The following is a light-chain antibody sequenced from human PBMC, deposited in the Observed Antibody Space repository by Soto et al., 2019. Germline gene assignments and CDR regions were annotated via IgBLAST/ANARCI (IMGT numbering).Light chain of an antibody. CDR3: QQYHVYPLT. Sequence: DIQMTQSPSSLSASVGDRVIITCRASHDIGNKIAWFQQKPGKGPKSLIYDASILRSGVPSKFSGSRSATEFTLTISSLQPEDFATYYCQQYHVYPLTFGGGTKLEIK. J-gene: IGKJ4*01. CDR2: DAS. V-gene: IGKV1-16*02. CDR1: HDIGNK.